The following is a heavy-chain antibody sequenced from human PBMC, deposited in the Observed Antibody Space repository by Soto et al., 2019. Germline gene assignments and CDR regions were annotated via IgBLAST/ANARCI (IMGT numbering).Heavy chain of an antibody. D-gene: IGHD4-17*01. J-gene: IGHJ4*02. CDR1: GYTFTNYG. Sequence: QVLLVQSGSEVKKPGASVKVSCKASGYTFTNYGVSWVRQAPGQGLEWMGWISGYNGNTKYAQKVQGRVTMTIDTYXITAYMELRSLRSDDTAVYYCAGDMGVNDNGDYVDYWGQGTRVTVSS. V-gene: IGHV1-18*01. CDR2: ISGYNGNT. CDR3: AGDMGVNDNGDYVDY.